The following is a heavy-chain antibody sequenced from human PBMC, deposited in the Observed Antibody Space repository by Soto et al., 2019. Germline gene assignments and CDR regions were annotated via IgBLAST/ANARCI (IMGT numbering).Heavy chain of an antibody. CDR3: ARAQDQWITPYYYYGMDV. D-gene: IGHD3-16*01. J-gene: IGHJ6*02. CDR2: IYYSGST. Sequence: PSETLSLTCSVSGGSISSSTYYWGWIRQPPGKGLEWIGSIYYSGSTYYNPSLKSRVTISVDTSKNQFSLKLSSVTAADTAVYYCARAQDQWITPYYYYGMDVWGQGTTVTVSS. CDR1: GGSISSSTYY. V-gene: IGHV4-39*07.